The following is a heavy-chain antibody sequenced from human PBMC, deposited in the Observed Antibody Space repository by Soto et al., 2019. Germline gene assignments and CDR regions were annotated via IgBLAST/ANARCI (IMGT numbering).Heavy chain of an antibody. Sequence: ASVKVSCKVSGYTQTELSMHWVRQAPGKGLEWMGGFDPEDGETINAQKLQGRVTMTTDTSTSTAYMELRSLRSDDTAVYYCARDGSSRPDYWGQGTLVTVSS. J-gene: IGHJ4*02. D-gene: IGHD6-13*01. V-gene: IGHV1-24*01. CDR1: GYTQTELS. CDR2: FDPEDGET. CDR3: ARDGSSRPDY.